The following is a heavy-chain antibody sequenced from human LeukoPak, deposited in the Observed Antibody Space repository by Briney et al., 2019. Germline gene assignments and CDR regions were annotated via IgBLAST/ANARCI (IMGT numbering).Heavy chain of an antibody. CDR2: ISSNGGST. CDR3: ARPLVRGYSGYDSGYMDV. D-gene: IGHD5-12*01. CDR1: GFTFSSYA. Sequence: GGSLRLSCAASGFTFSSYAMHWVRQAPGKGLEYVSAISSNGGSTYYANSVKGRFTISRDNSKNTLYLQMGSLRAEDMAVYYCARPLVRGYSGYDSGYMDVWGKGTTVTISS. J-gene: IGHJ6*03. V-gene: IGHV3-64*01.